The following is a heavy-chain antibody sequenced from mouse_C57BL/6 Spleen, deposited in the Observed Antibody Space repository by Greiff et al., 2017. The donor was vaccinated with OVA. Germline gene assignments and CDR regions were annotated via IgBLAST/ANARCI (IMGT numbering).Heavy chain of an antibody. Sequence: EVQLVESGGGLVKPGGSLKLSCAASGFTFSSYAMSWVRQTPEKRLEWVATISDGGSYTYYPDNVKGRFTISRDNAKNNLYLQMRHLKAEDTAMYYRASEGVRRYFDVWGTGTTVTVSS. J-gene: IGHJ1*03. CDR1: GFTFSSYA. CDR3: ASEGVRRYFDV. D-gene: IGHD1-2*01. V-gene: IGHV5-4*01. CDR2: ISDGGSYT.